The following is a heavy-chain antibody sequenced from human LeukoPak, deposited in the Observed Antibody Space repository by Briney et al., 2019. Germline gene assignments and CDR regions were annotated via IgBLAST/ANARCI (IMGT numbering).Heavy chain of an antibody. V-gene: IGHV3-49*04. CDR1: GFTFSSYA. CDR2: IRSKAYGGTT. D-gene: IGHD3-3*01. Sequence: GGSLRLSCAASGFTFSSYAMSWVRQAPGKGLEWVGFIRSKAYGGTTEYAASVKGRFTISRDDSKSIAYLQMNSLKTEDTAVYYCTRDVLGARGIRARGYYTNAFDIWGQGAMVTVSS. J-gene: IGHJ3*02. CDR3: TRDVLGARGIRARGYYTNAFDI.